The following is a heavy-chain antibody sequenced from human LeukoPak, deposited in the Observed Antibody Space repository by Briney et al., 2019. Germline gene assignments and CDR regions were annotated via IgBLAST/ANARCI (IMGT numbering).Heavy chain of an antibody. CDR3: AREWGGIAAAGTSGY. CDR2: INAVNGST. J-gene: IGHJ4*02. V-gene: IGHV1-3*01. D-gene: IGHD6-13*01. Sequence: ASVKVSCKASGYTFTSYAMHWVRQAPGQRLEWMGWINAVNGSTKYSQKFQGRVTFTRDTSASTAYMELSSLRSEDTAVYYCAREWGGIAAAGTSGYWGQGTLVTVSS. CDR1: GYTFTSYA.